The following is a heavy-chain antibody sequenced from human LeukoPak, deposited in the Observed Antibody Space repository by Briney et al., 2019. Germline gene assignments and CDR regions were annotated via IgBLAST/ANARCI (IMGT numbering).Heavy chain of an antibody. Sequence: SETLSLTCTVSGGSISSYYWSWIRQPPGKGLEWIGYIYYSGSTNYNPSLKSRVTISVDTSKNQFSLKLSSVTAADTAVYYCARPFSGTTSDAFDIWGQGTMVTVSS. V-gene: IGHV4-59*01. CDR1: GGSISSYY. CDR2: IYYSGST. D-gene: IGHD3-10*01. CDR3: ARPFSGTTSDAFDI. J-gene: IGHJ3*02.